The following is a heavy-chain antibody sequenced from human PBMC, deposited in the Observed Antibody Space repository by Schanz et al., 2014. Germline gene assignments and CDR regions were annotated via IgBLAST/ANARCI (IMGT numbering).Heavy chain of an antibody. D-gene: IGHD2-15*01. Sequence: EVQLLDSGGGLVQPGGSLRLSCAASGFTFSSYAMSWVRQAPGKGLEWVSALSGSGGSTYYADSVKGRFTISRDNSENTLYLQMNSLSADDTAVFYCAKGMGYCSGGTCYDYYYYGLDVWGQGTTVTVSS. V-gene: IGHV3-23*01. CDR1: GFTFSSYA. CDR3: AKGMGYCSGGTCYDYYYYGLDV. CDR2: LSGSGGST. J-gene: IGHJ6*02.